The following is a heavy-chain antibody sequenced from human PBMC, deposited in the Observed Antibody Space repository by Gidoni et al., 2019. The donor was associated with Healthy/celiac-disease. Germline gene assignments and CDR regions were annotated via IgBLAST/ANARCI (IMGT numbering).Heavy chain of an antibody. CDR2: IRSKAYGGTT. J-gene: IGHJ6*02. Sequence: EVQLVESGGGLVQPGRSLRLSCTASGLTVGDYAMSWFRQAPGKGLELVGFIRSKAYGGTTEYAASVKGRFTISDDDSQSIAYLQMNSLKTEDTAVYYCHNGVRQGPLEPGDPQSYYYYGIDVWGQGTTVTVSS. CDR1: GLTVGDYA. V-gene: IGHV3-49*03. D-gene: IGHD1-1*01. CDR3: HNGVRQGPLEPGDPQSYYYYGIDV.